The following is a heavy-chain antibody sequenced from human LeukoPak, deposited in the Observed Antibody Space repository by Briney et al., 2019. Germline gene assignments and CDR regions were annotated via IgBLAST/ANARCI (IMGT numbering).Heavy chain of an antibody. CDR2: IWYDGSDK. CDR1: GFTFSSYG. CDR3: ARDHSSSWSNLDY. V-gene: IGHV3-33*01. Sequence: GGSLRLSCAASGFTFSSYGMHWVRQAPGKGLEWVAVIWYDGSDKYYADSVKGRFTISRDNSKNTLYLQMNSLRAEDTAVYYCARDHSSSWSNLDYWGQGTLVTVSS. J-gene: IGHJ4*02. D-gene: IGHD6-13*01.